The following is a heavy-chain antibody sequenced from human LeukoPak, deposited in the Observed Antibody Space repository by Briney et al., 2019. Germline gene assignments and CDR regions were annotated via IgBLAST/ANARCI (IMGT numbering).Heavy chain of an antibody. J-gene: IGHJ6*02. CDR1: GGSISSGSYY. CDR2: IYTSGST. CDR3: ARAYYSNYVDGMDV. D-gene: IGHD4-11*01. V-gene: IGHV4-61*02. Sequence: PSETLSLTCTVSGGSISSGSYYWSWIRQPAGKGLEWIGRIYTSGSTNYNPSLKSRVTISVDTSKNQFSLKLSSVTAADTAVYYCARAYYSNYVDGMDVWGQGTTVTASS.